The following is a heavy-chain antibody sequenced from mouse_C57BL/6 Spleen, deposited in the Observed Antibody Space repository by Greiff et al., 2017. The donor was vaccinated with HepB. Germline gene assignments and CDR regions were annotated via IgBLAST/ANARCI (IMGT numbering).Heavy chain of an antibody. CDR1: GYTFTSYG. D-gene: IGHD1-1*01. Sequence: QLQQSGAELARPGASVKLSCKASGYTFTSYGISWVKQRTGQGLEWIGEIYPRSGNTYYNEKFKGKATLTADKSSSTAYMELRSLTSEDSAVYFCARPPYYYGSSYERGAMDYWGQGTSVTVSS. CDR2: IYPRSGNT. J-gene: IGHJ4*01. V-gene: IGHV1-81*01. CDR3: ARPPYYYGSSYERGAMDY.